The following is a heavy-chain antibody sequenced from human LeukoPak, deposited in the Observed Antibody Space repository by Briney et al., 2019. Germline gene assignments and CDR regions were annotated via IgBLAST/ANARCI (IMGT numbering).Heavy chain of an antibody. CDR3: ANRVRARGDWFDP. CDR1: GFTFSSYG. CDR2: IWYDGSNK. J-gene: IGHJ5*02. D-gene: IGHD1-26*01. Sequence: GGSLRLSCAASGFTFSSYGMHWVRQAPGKGLEWVAVIWYDGSNKYYADSVKGRFTISRDNSKNTLYLQMNSLRAEDTAVYYCANRVRARGDWFDPWGQGTLVTVSS. V-gene: IGHV3-33*06.